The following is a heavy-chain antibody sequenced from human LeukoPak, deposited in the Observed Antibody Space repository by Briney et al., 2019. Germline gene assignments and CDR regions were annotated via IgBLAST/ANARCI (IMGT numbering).Heavy chain of an antibody. V-gene: IGHV3-53*04. CDR1: GFTVSNNY. CDR2: IYSGGTT. CDR3: ATAGYSYGSDY. D-gene: IGHD5-18*01. Sequence: GGSLRLSCAASGFTVSNNYMIWVRQAPGKGLAWVSIIYSGGTTYYADSVKGRFTISRHNSKNTLYLQMNSLRGEDTAVYYCATAGYSYGSDYWGQGTLVTVSS. J-gene: IGHJ4*02.